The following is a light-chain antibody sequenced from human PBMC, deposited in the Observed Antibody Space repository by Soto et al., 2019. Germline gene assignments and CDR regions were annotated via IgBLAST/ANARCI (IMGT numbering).Light chain of an antibody. CDR1: QTISSW. CDR2: DAS. V-gene: IGKV1-5*01. Sequence: DIQMTQSPSTLSGSVGDRVTITCRASQTISSWLTWYQQKPGKAPKLLIYDASNLESGVPSTFSGSGSGTEFTLTISSLQPDDFATYYYQQYYTYWHMFGQGTKVDIK. J-gene: IGKJ1*01. CDR3: QQYYTYWHM.